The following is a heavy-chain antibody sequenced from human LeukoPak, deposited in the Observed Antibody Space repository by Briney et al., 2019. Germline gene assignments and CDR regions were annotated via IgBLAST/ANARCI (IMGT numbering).Heavy chain of an antibody. CDR1: GDSITIGTHY. D-gene: IGHD2-2*02. V-gene: IGHV4-39*02. CDR2: VYYSGAT. CDR3: ARSIGMLYTVGGFDP. J-gene: IGHJ5*02. Sequence: PSETLCLTSALSGDSITIGTHYCGWVRQSPGQGLEWITSVYYSGATYYTPSLKSRVTMSVDTTKNHFSLKLTSWTASDTAVYYCARSIGMLYTVGGFDPWGEGALVTVSS.